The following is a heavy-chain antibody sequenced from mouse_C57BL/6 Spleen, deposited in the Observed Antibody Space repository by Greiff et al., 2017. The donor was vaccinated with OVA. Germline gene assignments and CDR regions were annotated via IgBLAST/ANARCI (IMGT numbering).Heavy chain of an antibody. V-gene: IGHV5-6*01. CDR1: GFTFSSYG. D-gene: IGHD1-1*01. CDR3: ARQGYYGSSSFDY. Sequence: EVKVVESGGDLVKPGGSLKLSCAASGFTFSSYGMSWVRQTPDKRLEWVATISSGGSYTYYPASVKGRFTISRDNAKNTLYLQMSSLKSEDTAMYYCARQGYYGSSSFDYWGQVTTLSVSS. CDR2: ISSGGSYT. J-gene: IGHJ2*01.